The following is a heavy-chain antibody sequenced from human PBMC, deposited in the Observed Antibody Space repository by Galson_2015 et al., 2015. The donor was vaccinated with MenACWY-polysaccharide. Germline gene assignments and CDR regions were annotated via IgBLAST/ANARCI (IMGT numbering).Heavy chain of an antibody. V-gene: IGHV1-18*01. CDR1: GYTFTSYG. D-gene: IGHD5-24*01. Sequence: SAKVSCKASGYTFTSYGISWARQAPGQGLEWMGWISAYNGNKNYTQKLQGRVTMTTDTSTSTAYMELRSLRSEGTAVFYCARDVVRIGLQSAYYYGMDVWGQGTPVTVSS. CDR3: ARDVVRIGLQSAYYYGMDV. CDR2: ISAYNGNK. J-gene: IGHJ6*02.